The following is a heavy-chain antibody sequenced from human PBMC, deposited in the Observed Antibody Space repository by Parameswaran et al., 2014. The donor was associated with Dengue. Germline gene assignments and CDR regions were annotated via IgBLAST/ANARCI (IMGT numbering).Heavy chain of an antibody. Sequence: PGKGLEWIGEINHSGSTNYNPSLKSRVTISVDTSKNQFSLKLSSVTAADTAVYYCARGVDYGDYEYYFDYWGQGTLVTVSS. J-gene: IGHJ4*02. CDR2: INHSGST. V-gene: IGHV4-34*01. D-gene: IGHD4-17*01. CDR3: ARGVDYGDYEYYFDY.